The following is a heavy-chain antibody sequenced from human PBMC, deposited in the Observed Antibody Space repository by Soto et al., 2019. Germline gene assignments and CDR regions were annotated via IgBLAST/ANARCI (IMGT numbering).Heavy chain of an antibody. CDR2: VSASGLNI. V-gene: IGHV3-23*01. CDR1: GFTFSTYA. Sequence: EVPLLESGGKLVQPGGSLTLSCAASGFTFSTYAMAWVRQAPGKGLEWVSGVSASGLNIDYADPVKGRFYISRDNSKNTVSLHMNSXXAXXXXXXXXXXXXXXXXSGYFFDYWGQGTPVTVXS. J-gene: IGHJ4*02. CDR3: XXXXXXXXSGYFFDY. D-gene: IGHD1-1*01.